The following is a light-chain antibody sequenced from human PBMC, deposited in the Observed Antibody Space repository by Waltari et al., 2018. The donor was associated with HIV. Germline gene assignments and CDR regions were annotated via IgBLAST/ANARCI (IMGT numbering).Light chain of an antibody. Sequence: EIVLTQSPATLSLSPGERATLSCRASQSVSSYLAWYQQKPGQAPRLLIYGASTRAPGIPDRFSGTGSGTDFTLTISRLEPEDFGVFYCQQYGSSREYTFGQGTKLEIK. CDR2: GAS. V-gene: IGKV3-20*01. J-gene: IGKJ2*01. CDR3: QQYGSSREYT. CDR1: QSVSSY.